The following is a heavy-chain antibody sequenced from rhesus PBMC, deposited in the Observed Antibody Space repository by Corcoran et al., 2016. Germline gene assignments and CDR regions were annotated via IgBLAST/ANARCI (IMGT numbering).Heavy chain of an antibody. CDR3: ATAVNEYSNRPYGVDS. Sequence: EVQLVQSGAEVKKPGASVKISCKASGYTFTDYYLHWVRQAPGKGLEWMGRVDPEDGEAIHAQKFQEIVTITANTSTDTAYMELSSLRSEDTAVYYCATAVNEYSNRPYGVDSWGQGVVVTVSS. CDR1: GYTFTDYY. D-gene: IGHD4-23*01. V-gene: IGHV1-111*02. CDR2: VDPEDGEA. J-gene: IGHJ6*01.